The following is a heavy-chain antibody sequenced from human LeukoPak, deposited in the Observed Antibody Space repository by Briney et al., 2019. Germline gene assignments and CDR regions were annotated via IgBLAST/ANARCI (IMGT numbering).Heavy chain of an antibody. J-gene: IGHJ4*02. CDR2: ISGSGGST. CDR1: GFXFSNFA. Sequence: GGSLRPSCAASGFXFSNFAMNWVRQAPGKGLKWVSTISGSGGSTYYADSVKGRFTISRDNSKNTLYLQMNSLRAEDTAVYYCAKMVHTEQWLVPFDYWGQGTLVTVSS. CDR3: AKMVHTEQWLVPFDY. D-gene: IGHD6-19*01. V-gene: IGHV3-23*01.